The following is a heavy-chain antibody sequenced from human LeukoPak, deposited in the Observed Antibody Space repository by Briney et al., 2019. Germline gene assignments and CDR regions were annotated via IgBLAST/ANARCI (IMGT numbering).Heavy chain of an antibody. D-gene: IGHD1-26*01. V-gene: IGHV3-9*01. Sequence: PGRSLRLSCAVSGFTFDDYAMHWVRQVPGKGLEWVAGISWNSDTRGYVDSVKGRFTISRDNARNSLYLQMNTLRAEDTAVYYCAKTGSSRFDYWGQGTLSPSPQ. CDR2: ISWNSDTR. CDR1: GFTFDDYA. CDR3: AKTGSSRFDY. J-gene: IGHJ4*02.